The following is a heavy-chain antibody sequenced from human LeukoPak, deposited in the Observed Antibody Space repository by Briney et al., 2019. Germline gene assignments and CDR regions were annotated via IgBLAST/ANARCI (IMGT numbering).Heavy chain of an antibody. J-gene: IGHJ4*02. CDR1: GFTVSYNY. Sequence: GGSLRLSCAASGFTVSYNYMSWVRQAPGKGLVWVSRIKSDGSTTNYADSVKGRFTISRDNAKNMLYLQMNSLRAEDTAVYYCGRELAAGDWGQGTLVTVSS. V-gene: IGHV3-74*01. CDR2: IKSDGSTT. D-gene: IGHD6-13*01. CDR3: GRELAAGD.